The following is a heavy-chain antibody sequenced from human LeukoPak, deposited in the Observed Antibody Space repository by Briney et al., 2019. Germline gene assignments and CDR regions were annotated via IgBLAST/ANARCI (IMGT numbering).Heavy chain of an antibody. V-gene: IGHV3-74*01. CDR3: ARVQKLWFGEPYYFDY. D-gene: IGHD3-10*01. CDR2: INSDGSST. J-gene: IGHJ4*02. CDR1: RFTFDKAW. Sequence: GGSLRLSCAASRFTFDKAWMTWVRQAPGKGLVWVSRINSDGSSTSYADSVKGRFTISRDNAKNTLYLQMNSLRAEDTAVYYCARVQKLWFGEPYYFDYWGQGTLVTVSS.